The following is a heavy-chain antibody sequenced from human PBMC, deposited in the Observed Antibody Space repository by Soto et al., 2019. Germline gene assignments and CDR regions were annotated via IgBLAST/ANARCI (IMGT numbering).Heavy chain of an antibody. CDR2: IYPGASDI. V-gene: IGHV5-51*01. CDR3: GRRGASRGSDCAALDF. Sequence: VESLKISCQASGYTFIYFWVAWVRQVPGKGLEWMGVIYPGASDIRYSPSFQGHDTLSADKSTTTAYLQWCSLEAADTPIDYWGRRGASRGSDCAALDFWGPGTLVTVSS. CDR1: GYTFIYFW. J-gene: IGHJ4*02. D-gene: IGHD3-10*01.